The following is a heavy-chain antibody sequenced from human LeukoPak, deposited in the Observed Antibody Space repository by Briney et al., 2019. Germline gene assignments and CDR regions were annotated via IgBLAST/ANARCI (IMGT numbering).Heavy chain of an antibody. J-gene: IGHJ4*02. Sequence: GGSLRLYCAASGFTFSSYAMSWVRQAPGKGLEWVSAISGSGGSTYYADSVKGRFTISRDNSKNTLYLQMNSLRAEDTAVYYCARDKGYGDYLEAKDYWGQGTLVTVSS. D-gene: IGHD4-17*01. CDR3: ARDKGYGDYLEAKDY. CDR2: ISGSGGST. CDR1: GFTFSSYA. V-gene: IGHV3-23*01.